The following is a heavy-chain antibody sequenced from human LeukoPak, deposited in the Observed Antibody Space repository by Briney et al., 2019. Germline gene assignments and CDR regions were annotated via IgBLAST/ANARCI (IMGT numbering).Heavy chain of an antibody. CDR3: ARGSQTTYYYGSGSYYNFDY. Sequence: GGSLRLSCAASGFTFSSYEMNWVRQAPGKGLEWVSYISSSGSTIYYADSVKGRFTISRDNAKNSLYLQMNSLRAEDTAVYYCARGSQTTYYYGSGSYYNFDYWGQGTLVTVSS. CDR1: GFTFSSYE. V-gene: IGHV3-48*03. D-gene: IGHD3-10*01. J-gene: IGHJ4*02. CDR2: ISSSGSTI.